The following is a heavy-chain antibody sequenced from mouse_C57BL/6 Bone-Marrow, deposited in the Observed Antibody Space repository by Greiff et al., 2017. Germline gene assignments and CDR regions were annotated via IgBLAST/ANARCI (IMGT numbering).Heavy chain of an antibody. CDR1: GYTFTDYY. Sequence: EVQLQQSGPVLVKPGASVKMSCKASGYTFTDYYMNWVKQSHGKSLEWIGVINPYNGGTSYNQKFKGKATLTVDKSSSTAYMELNSLTSEDSAVYYCARAFYYYGSSFYWYLDVWGTGTTVTVSS. J-gene: IGHJ1*03. D-gene: IGHD1-1*01. CDR2: INPYNGGT. V-gene: IGHV1-19*01. CDR3: ARAFYYYGSSFYWYLDV.